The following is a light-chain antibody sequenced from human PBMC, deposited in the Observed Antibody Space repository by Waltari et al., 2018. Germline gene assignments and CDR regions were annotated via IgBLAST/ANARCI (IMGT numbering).Light chain of an antibody. CDR3: CSYAGGSTPWV. CDR2: EVN. CDR1: SSDVGSYNL. Sequence: QSALTQPASVSGSPGQSIPISCTGTSSDVGSYNLVSWYQQYPGTAPKLMIYEVNKRPSGVSHRFSGSKSGNTASLTISGLQAEDEADYYCCSYAGGSTPWVFGGGTKLTVL. V-gene: IGLV2-23*02. J-gene: IGLJ3*02.